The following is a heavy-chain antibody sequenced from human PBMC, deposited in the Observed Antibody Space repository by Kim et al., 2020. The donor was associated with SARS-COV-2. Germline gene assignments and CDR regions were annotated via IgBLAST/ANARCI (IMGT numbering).Heavy chain of an antibody. CDR3: AREVQLECYDY. Sequence: GGSLRLSCAASGFTFSSYGMHWVRQAPGKGLEWVAVIWYDGSNKYYADSVKGRFTISRDNSKNTLYLQMNSLRAEDTAVYYCAREVQLECYDYWGQGTLVTVSS. CDR2: IWYDGSNK. V-gene: IGHV3-33*01. CDR1: GFTFSSYG. D-gene: IGHD1-1*01. J-gene: IGHJ4*02.